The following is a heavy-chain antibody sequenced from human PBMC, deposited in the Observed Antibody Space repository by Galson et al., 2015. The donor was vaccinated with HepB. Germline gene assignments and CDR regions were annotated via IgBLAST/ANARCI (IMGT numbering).Heavy chain of an antibody. V-gene: IGHV4-59*08. CDR3: ARRTDYYGYYMDV. CDR1: GGSVSTYY. J-gene: IGHJ6*03. CDR2: IYNSGT. Sequence: LSLTCTVSGGSVSTYYWNWIRQPPGKGLEWIGYIYNSGTDYNPSLKSRVTISIDTSKNQFSLILSSVTAADTAAYYCARRTDYYGYYMDVWGKGATVTVSS.